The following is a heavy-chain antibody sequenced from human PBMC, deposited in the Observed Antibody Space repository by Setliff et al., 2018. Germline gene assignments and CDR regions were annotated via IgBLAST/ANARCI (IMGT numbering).Heavy chain of an antibody. CDR3: ARDSWGLDY. V-gene: IGHV3-7*01. J-gene: IGHJ4*02. D-gene: IGHD3-16*01. CDR1: GFTFSRYW. CDR2: IKQDGSEK. Sequence: GGSLRLSCAASGFTFSRYWMSWVRQAPGKGLEWVANIKQDGSEKYYVDSVKGRFTISRDNAQNTLYLQMNSLRAEDTAMYYCARDSWGLDYWGQGTLVTVSS.